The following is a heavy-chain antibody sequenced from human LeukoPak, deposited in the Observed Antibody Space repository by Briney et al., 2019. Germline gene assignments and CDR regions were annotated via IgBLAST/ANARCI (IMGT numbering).Heavy chain of an antibody. D-gene: IGHD3-22*01. V-gene: IGHV3-23*01. Sequence: QSGGSLRLSCAASGFTFSSYAMSWVRQASGKGLEWVSAISGSGGSTYYADSVKGRFTISRDNFKNTLYLQMNSLRAEDTAVYYCAKHAETYYYDSSGYYQTYYFDYWGQGTLVTVSS. J-gene: IGHJ4*02. CDR3: AKHAETYYYDSSGYYQTYYFDY. CDR2: ISGSGGST. CDR1: GFTFSSYA.